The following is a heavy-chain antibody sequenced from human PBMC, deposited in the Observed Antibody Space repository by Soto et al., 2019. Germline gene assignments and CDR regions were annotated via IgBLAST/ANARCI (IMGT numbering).Heavy chain of an antibody. Sequence: TLSLTCAVSGGSISSGDYSWNWIRQPPGKGLEWIGYIYYGGSTYYNPSLQSRVTMSVDRSRNQFSLKLNSVTAADTAVYYCARVRREYDNSGPVGYWGQGTLVTV. D-gene: IGHD3-22*01. CDR1: GGSISSGDYS. V-gene: IGHV4-30-2*01. CDR3: ARVRREYDNSGPVGY. CDR2: IYYGGST. J-gene: IGHJ4*02.